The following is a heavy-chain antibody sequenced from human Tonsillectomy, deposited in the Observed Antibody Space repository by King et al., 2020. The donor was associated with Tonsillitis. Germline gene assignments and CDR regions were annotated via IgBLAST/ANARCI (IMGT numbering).Heavy chain of an antibody. CDR1: GGSISSSSYY. CDR3: AREPPGGALRGGTPMGF. V-gene: IGHV4-39*07. CDR2: VYYSGST. J-gene: IGHJ4*02. D-gene: IGHD4-23*01. Sequence: QLQESGPGLVKPSETLSLTCTVSGGSISSSSYYWGWIRQPPGKGLEWIGSVYYSGSTSYNPSLKSRVTISVDTPKNQFSLKLSSVTAADTAVYYCAREPPGGALRGGTPMGFWGQGTLFTVSS.